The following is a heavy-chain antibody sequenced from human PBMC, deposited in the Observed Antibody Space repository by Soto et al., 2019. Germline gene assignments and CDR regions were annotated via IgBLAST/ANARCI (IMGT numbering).Heavy chain of an antibody. CDR2: ISAYNGNT. D-gene: IGHD3-10*01. J-gene: IGHJ4*02. V-gene: IGHV1-18*01. CDR1: GYTFTNYG. Sequence: ASVKVSCKASGYTFTNYGISWVRQAPGQGLEWMGWISAYNGNTKYAQKLQGRVTMTTDTSTSTAYMVLSSLRSEDTAIYYCATSFGSGSRAFDYWGQGALVTVSS. CDR3: ATSFGSGSRAFDY.